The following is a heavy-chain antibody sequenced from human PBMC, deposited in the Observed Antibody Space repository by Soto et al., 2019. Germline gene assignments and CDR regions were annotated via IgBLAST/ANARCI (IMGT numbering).Heavy chain of an antibody. CDR2: ISWNGGTI. CDR1: GFTLEDNP. CDR3: GKDIDDYYGSGRIDY. D-gene: IGHD3-10*01. V-gene: IGHV3-9*01. Sequence: EVQLVESGGGLVQPGRSRRASCAALGFTLEDNPMHWVGQAPGKGLDGVSGISWNGGTIHYADSVRGRFTVSRDNARNSLYLQMNSLRDEDTALYYCGKDIDDYYGSGRIDYWGQGTPVTVSS. J-gene: IGHJ4*02.